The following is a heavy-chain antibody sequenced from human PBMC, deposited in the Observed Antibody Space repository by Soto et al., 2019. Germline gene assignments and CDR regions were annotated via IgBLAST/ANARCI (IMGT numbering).Heavy chain of an antibody. Sequence: GGSLRLSCAASGFTFSNAWMSWVRQAPGKGLEWVGRIKSKTDGGTTDYAAPVKGRFTISRDDSKNTHYLQMNSLKTEDTAVYYCTTASRYGDPDAFDIWGQGTMVTVSS. CDR3: TTASRYGDPDAFDI. J-gene: IGHJ3*02. V-gene: IGHV3-15*01. CDR2: IKSKTDGGTT. D-gene: IGHD4-17*01. CDR1: GFTFSNAW.